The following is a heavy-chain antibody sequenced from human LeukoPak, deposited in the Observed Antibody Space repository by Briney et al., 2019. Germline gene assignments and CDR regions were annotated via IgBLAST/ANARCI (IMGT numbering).Heavy chain of an antibody. CDR2: ITADNGNT. D-gene: IGHD5-24*01. CDR1: GYTFTTYN. Sequence: GASVKVSCKASGYTFTTYNINWVRQAPGQGLEWMVWITADNGNTNYAQKLQGRVTMTTDTSTSTAYMELRSLRSDDTAVYYCARDKYEMATADWGQGTLVTVSS. J-gene: IGHJ4*02. CDR3: ARDKYEMATAD. V-gene: IGHV1-18*01.